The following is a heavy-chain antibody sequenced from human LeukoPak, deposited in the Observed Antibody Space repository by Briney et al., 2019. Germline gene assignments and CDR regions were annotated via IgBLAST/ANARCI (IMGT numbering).Heavy chain of an antibody. D-gene: IGHD6-6*01. V-gene: IGHV3-48*03. CDR3: ARGSIAARYFDY. CDR2: ISSSGSAI. Sequence: GGSLRLSCAASGFTFSSYEMNWVRQAPGKGLEWVSYISSSGSAIYYADSVKGRFTISRDNAKNSLYLQMNSLRANDTAVYYCARGSIAARYFDYWGQGTLVTVSS. CDR1: GFTFSSYE. J-gene: IGHJ4*02.